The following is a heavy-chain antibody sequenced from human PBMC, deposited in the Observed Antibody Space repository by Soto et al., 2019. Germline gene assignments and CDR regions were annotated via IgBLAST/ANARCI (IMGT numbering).Heavy chain of an antibody. J-gene: IGHJ4*02. V-gene: IGHV1-2*02. Sequence: ASVKVSCKASGYTFTGYYMHWVRQAPGQGLEWMGWINPNSGGTNYAQKFQGRVTMTRDTSISTAYMELSRLRSDDTAVYYCARDPGSGWHSPSDYWGQGTLGTVSA. CDR1: GYTFTGYY. CDR3: ARDPGSGWHSPSDY. CDR2: INPNSGGT. D-gene: IGHD6-19*01.